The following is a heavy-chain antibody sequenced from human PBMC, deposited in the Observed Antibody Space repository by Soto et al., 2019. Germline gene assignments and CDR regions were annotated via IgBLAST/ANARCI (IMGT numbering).Heavy chain of an antibody. CDR3: ARGRYGDY. CDR1: GYTFTSYG. D-gene: IGHD1-1*01. CDR2: ISAHNGNT. J-gene: IGHJ4*02. V-gene: IGHV1-18*01. Sequence: QVHLVQSGAEVKKPGASVKVSCKASGYTFTSYGITWVRQAPGQGLEWMGWISAHNGNTDYAQKLQGRVIVTRDTSTITVYMELMSLISDDTAVYYCARGRYGDYWGQGALVTVSS.